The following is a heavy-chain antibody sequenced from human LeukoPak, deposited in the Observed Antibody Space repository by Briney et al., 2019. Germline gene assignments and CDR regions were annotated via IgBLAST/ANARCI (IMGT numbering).Heavy chain of an antibody. D-gene: IGHD6-13*01. CDR3: AKQSWQQLVHDWFDP. Sequence: GGSLRLSCAASGFTFSSYAMSWVRQAPGKGLEWVSAIGGSGGSTYYADSVKGRFTISRDNSKNTLYLQMNSLRAEDTAVYYCAKQSWQQLVHDWFDPWGQGTLVTVSS. CDR2: IGGSGGST. CDR1: GFTFSSYA. J-gene: IGHJ5*02. V-gene: IGHV3-23*01.